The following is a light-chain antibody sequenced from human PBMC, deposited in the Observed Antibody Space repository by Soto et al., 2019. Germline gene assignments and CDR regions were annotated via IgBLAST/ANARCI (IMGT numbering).Light chain of an antibody. V-gene: IGKV3-15*01. Sequence: EIGITQSPATLSVYTGESATLSCRASQSVSSNLAWHQQKPGQAPRILMYDASTRATGISARFSGSGSGTEFTLTISSRQSEDFAVYYCQQRSNWPSGITCGQGTRWRL. CDR3: QQRSNWPSGIT. J-gene: IGKJ5*01. CDR2: DAS. CDR1: QSVSSN.